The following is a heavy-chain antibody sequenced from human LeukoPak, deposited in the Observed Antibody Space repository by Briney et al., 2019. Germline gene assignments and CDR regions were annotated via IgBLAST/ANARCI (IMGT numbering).Heavy chain of an antibody. CDR1: GDSVSSNSVT. CDR3: ARRLTQYDCFDP. D-gene: IGHD2-2*01. Sequence: SQTLSLTCAISGDSVSSNSVTWNWIRQSPSRGLEWLGRTYYRSTWYNDYAVSVRGRITVNPDTSKNQFFLHLNSVTPEDTAVYYCARRLTQYDCFDPWGQGILVTVSS. V-gene: IGHV6-1*01. CDR2: TYYRSTWYN. J-gene: IGHJ5*02.